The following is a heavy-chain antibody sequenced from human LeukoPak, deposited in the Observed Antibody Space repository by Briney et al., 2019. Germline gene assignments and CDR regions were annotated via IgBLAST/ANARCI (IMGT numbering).Heavy chain of an antibody. CDR3: ARVEPYCSSTSCALGYFDL. Sequence: SETLSLTCAVSGGSISSGGYSWSWIRQPPGKGLEWIGYIYHSGSTYYNPSLKSRVTISVDRSKNQFSLMLSSVTAADTAVYYCARVEPYCSSTSCALGYFDLWGRGTLVTVSS. V-gene: IGHV4-30-2*01. CDR1: GGSISSGGYS. CDR2: IYHSGST. D-gene: IGHD2-2*01. J-gene: IGHJ2*01.